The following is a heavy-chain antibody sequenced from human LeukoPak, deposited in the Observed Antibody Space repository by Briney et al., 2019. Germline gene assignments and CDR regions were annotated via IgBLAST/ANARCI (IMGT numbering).Heavy chain of an antibody. D-gene: IGHD3-3*01. CDR3: AKGPTYYDFS. V-gene: IGHV3-23*01. Sequence: GGSLRLSCAASGFTFSSYAMSWVRQPPGKGLEWVSALSGSGGTTYNADSVKGRFTISRDNSKNTLYLQMNSLRAEDTAVYYCAKGPTYYDFSWGQGTLVTVSS. CDR2: LSGSGGTT. J-gene: IGHJ5*02. CDR1: GFTFSSYA.